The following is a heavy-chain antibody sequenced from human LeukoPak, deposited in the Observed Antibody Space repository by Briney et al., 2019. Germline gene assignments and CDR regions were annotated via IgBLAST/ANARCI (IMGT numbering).Heavy chain of an antibody. CDR2: IKSKTDGGTT. Sequence: GGSLRLSCAASGFTFSSYAMNWVRQAPGKGLEWVGRIKSKTDGGTTDYAAPVKGRFTISRDDSKNTLYLQMNSLKTEDTAVYYCTTGRTRDTFDYWGQGTLVTVSS. D-gene: IGHD5-18*01. J-gene: IGHJ4*02. V-gene: IGHV3-15*01. CDR1: GFTFSSYA. CDR3: TTGRTRDTFDY.